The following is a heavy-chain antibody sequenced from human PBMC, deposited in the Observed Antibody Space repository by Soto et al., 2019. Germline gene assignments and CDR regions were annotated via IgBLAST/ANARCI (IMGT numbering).Heavy chain of an antibody. D-gene: IGHD3-10*01. CDR1: GYTLTELS. CDR2: FDPEDGET. J-gene: IGHJ3*02. CDR3: ATWSRGPNAFDI. Sequence: ASVKVSCKVSGYTLTELSMHWVRQAPGKGLEWMGGFDPEDGETIYAQKFQGRVTMTEDTSTDTAYMELSSLRSEDTAMYYCATWSRGPNAFDIWGQGTMVTVS. V-gene: IGHV1-24*01.